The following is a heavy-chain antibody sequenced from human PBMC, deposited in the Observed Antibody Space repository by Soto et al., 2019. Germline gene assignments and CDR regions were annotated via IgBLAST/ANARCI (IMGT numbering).Heavy chain of an antibody. Sequence: PGGSLRLSCAASGFTFSSYAMHWVRQAPGKGLEWVAVISYDGSNKYYADSVKGRFTISRDNSKNTLYLQMNSLRAEDTAVYYCARDRGYYYYGMDVWGQGTTVTVSS. CDR2: ISYDGSNK. J-gene: IGHJ6*02. CDR3: ARDRGYYYYGMDV. CDR1: GFTFSSYA. D-gene: IGHD3-10*01. V-gene: IGHV3-30-3*01.